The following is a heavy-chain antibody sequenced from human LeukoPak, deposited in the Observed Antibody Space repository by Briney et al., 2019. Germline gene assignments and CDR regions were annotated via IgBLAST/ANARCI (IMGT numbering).Heavy chain of an antibody. CDR1: GFTFSGYW. Sequence: GGSLRLSCAASGFTFSGYWMHWVRQAPGKGLEWVAFIRYDGSNKYYADSVKGRFTISRDNSKNTLCLQMNSLRAEDTAVYYCAKGPERGRYSRINWGQGTLVTVSS. CDR2: IRYDGSNK. V-gene: IGHV3-30*02. D-gene: IGHD6-13*01. CDR3: AKGPERGRYSRIN. J-gene: IGHJ4*02.